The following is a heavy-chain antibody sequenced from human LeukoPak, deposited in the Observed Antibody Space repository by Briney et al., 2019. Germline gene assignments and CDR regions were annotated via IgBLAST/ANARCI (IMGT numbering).Heavy chain of an antibody. CDR1: GGSISSSSYY. CDR2: LYYSGST. Sequence: ESGPTLVRPSETLSLTCTVSGGSISSSSYYWGWIRQPPGKGREWIGSLYYSGSTYYNPSLKSRVTISVDTSKNQFSLKLSSVTAADTAVYYCARGLDTAMVEQYYFDYWGQGTLVTVSS. J-gene: IGHJ4*02. V-gene: IGHV4-39*01. D-gene: IGHD5-18*01. CDR3: ARGLDTAMVEQYYFDY.